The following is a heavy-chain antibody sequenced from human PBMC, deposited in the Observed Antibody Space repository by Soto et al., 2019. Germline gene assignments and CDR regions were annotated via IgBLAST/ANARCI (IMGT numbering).Heavy chain of an antibody. D-gene: IGHD6-13*01. CDR3: ASLYSSSYWFDP. CDR1: GGSISSYY. V-gene: IGHV4-59*01. Sequence: SETLSLTCTVSGGSISSYYWSWIRQPPGKGLEWIGYIYYSGGTNYNPSLKSRVTISVDTSKNQFSLKLSSVTAADTAVYYWASLYSSSYWFDPWGQGTLVTVSS. CDR2: IYYSGGT. J-gene: IGHJ5*02.